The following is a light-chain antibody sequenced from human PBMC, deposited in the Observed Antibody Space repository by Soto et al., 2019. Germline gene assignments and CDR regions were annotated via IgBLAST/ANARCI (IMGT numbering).Light chain of an antibody. CDR3: QQYGISPIT. V-gene: IGKV3-20*01. CDR1: QSVSSNS. Sequence: EIVMTQSPATLSVSPGERATLSCRASQSVSSNSLAWYQQKSGQAPRLLIYGASSRATGIPDRFSGSGSGTDFALTISRLEPEDFAVYYCQQYGISPITFGQGTRLEIK. J-gene: IGKJ5*01. CDR2: GAS.